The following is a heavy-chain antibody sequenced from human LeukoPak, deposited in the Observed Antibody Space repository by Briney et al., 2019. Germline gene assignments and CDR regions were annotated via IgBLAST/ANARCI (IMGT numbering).Heavy chain of an antibody. Sequence: PGGSLRLSCAASGFTFSSHGMHWVRQAPGKGLEWVAVISYDGSNKYYADSVKGRFTISRDNSKNTLYLQMNSLRAEDTAVYYCAREKGGYSYGYLDYWGQGTLVTVSS. D-gene: IGHD5-18*01. J-gene: IGHJ4*02. CDR2: ISYDGSNK. V-gene: IGHV3-30*03. CDR1: GFTFSSHG. CDR3: AREKGGYSYGYLDY.